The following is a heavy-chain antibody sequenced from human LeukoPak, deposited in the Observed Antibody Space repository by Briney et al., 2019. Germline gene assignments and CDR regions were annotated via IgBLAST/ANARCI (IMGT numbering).Heavy chain of an antibody. Sequence: GASVNGSCKASGYTFTGYYMHWVRQAPGQGLEWMGWINPNSGGTNYAQKFQGRVTMTRDTSISTAYMELSRQRSDDTAAYYCASLGAPFEEGGYYFDYWGQGTLVTVSS. CDR3: ASLGAPFEEGGYYFDY. CDR2: INPNSGGT. J-gene: IGHJ4*02. V-gene: IGHV1-2*02. D-gene: IGHD3-22*01. CDR1: GYTFTGYY.